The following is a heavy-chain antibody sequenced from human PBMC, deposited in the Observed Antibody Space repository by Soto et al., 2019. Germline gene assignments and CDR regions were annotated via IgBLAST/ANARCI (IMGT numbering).Heavy chain of an antibody. CDR2: ISGSGGST. CDR3: AKDSTCVGYSGYELWWNDY. D-gene: IGHD5-12*01. CDR1: GFTFSSYA. J-gene: IGHJ4*02. Sequence: GGSLRLSCAASGFTFSSYAMSWVRQAPGKGLEWVSAISGSGGSTYYADSVKGRFTISRDNSKNTLYLQMNSLRAEDTAVYYCAKDSTCVGYSGYELWWNDYWGQGTLVTVSS. V-gene: IGHV3-23*01.